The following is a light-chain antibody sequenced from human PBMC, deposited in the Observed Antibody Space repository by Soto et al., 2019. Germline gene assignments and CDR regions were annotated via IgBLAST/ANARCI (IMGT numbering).Light chain of an antibody. V-gene: IGKV3-20*01. J-gene: IGKJ5*01. CDR3: HQYCSSPPIT. Sequence: EIVLTQSPGTLSLSPGERATLSCRASQSVSSSYLAWYQQKPGQAPRLLIYGASSRATGIPDRFSGSGSGTDFSLPISRLEPEEFSVYYCHQYCSSPPITFGQGTRLEIK. CDR1: QSVSSSY. CDR2: GAS.